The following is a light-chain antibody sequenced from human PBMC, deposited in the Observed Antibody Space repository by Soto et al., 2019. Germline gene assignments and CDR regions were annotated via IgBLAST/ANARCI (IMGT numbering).Light chain of an antibody. J-gene: IGLJ2*01. CDR2: VGTGGIVG. Sequence: QPVLTQPPSASASLGASVTLTCTLSSGYSNYKVDWYQQRPGKGPRFVMRVGTGGIVGSKGDGIPDRFSVLGSGLNRYLTIKNFQEEDESDYHCGAYHGSGSNFRVFGGGTKPTVL. V-gene: IGLV9-49*01. CDR1: SGYSNYK. CDR3: GAYHGSGSNFRV.